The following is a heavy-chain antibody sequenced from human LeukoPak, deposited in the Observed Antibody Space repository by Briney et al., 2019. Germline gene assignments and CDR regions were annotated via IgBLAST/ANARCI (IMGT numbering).Heavy chain of an antibody. Sequence: GGSLRLSCAASGFTFSNYAMHWVRQAPGKGLEWVAVISYDGSNKYYVDSVKGRFTISRDNSKNTLYLQMNSLRAEDTAVYYCARTYNNGWYYFGYWGQGTLVTVSS. CDR3: ARTYNNGWYYFGY. CDR1: GFTFSNYA. V-gene: IGHV3-30-3*01. J-gene: IGHJ4*02. D-gene: IGHD6-19*01. CDR2: ISYDGSNK.